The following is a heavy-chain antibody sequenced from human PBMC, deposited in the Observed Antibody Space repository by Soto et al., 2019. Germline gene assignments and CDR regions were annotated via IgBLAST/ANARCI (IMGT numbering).Heavy chain of an antibody. J-gene: IGHJ5*02. V-gene: IGHV4-4*02. CDR3: ARSVTP. Sequence: PSETLSLTCTVSGGSMSSSNWWNWVRQSPGKGLERIGEAHHSGRTNYNPSLKSRVTISVDTSKNQFSLMLISLTAADTAVYYCARSVTPWGQGTLVTVSS. CDR1: GGSMSSSNW. CDR2: AHHSGRT. D-gene: IGHD3-10*01.